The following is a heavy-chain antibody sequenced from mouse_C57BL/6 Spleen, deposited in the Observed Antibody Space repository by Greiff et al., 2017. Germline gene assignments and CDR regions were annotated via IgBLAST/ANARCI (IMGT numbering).Heavy chain of an antibody. CDR3: ARSHYYGSSYGGYFDV. CDR1: GYAFSSSW. Sequence: QVQLKESGPELVKPGASVKISCKASGYAFSSSWMNWVKQRPGKGLEWIGRIYPGDGDTNYNGKFKGKATLTADNSSSTAYMQLSSLTSEDSAVYFCARSHYYGSSYGGYFDVWGTGTTVTVSS. J-gene: IGHJ1*03. CDR2: IYPGDGDT. D-gene: IGHD1-1*01. V-gene: IGHV1-82*01.